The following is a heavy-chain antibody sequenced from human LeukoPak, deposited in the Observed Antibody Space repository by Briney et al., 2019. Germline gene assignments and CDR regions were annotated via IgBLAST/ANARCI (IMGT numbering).Heavy chain of an antibody. V-gene: IGHV3-66*01. Sequence: GGSLRLSCAASGFTFSNYGLNWVRQAREKGLEWVSVIYSGDTTFYADSVRGKFTISRDNSKNTLYLQMNSLRAEDTAVYYCASILRSSSGYYFDYWGQGTLVTVSS. CDR2: IYSGDTT. D-gene: IGHD3-10*01. CDR3: ASILRSSSGYYFDY. J-gene: IGHJ4*02. CDR1: GFTFSNYG.